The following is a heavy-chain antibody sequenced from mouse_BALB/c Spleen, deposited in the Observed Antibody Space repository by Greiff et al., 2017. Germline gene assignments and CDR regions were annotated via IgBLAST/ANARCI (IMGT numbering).Heavy chain of an antibody. Sequence: EVKLEESGGGLVQPGGSLKLSCAASGFTFSSYGMSWVRQTPDKRLELVATINSNGGSTYYPDSVKGRFTISRDNAKNTLYLQMSSLKSEDTAMYYCARDGNYPFAYWGQGTLVTVSA. CDR2: INSNGGST. J-gene: IGHJ3*01. D-gene: IGHD2-1*01. V-gene: IGHV5-6-3*01. CDR3: ARDGNYPFAY. CDR1: GFTFSSYG.